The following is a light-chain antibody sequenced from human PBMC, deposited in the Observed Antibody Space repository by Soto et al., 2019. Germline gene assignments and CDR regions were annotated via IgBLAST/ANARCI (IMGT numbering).Light chain of an antibody. CDR3: QQYNTYSPYT. CDR2: DAS. J-gene: IGKJ2*01. Sequence: DIQMTQSPSTLSAPVGDRVTITCRASQSISSWLAWYQQKPGKAPKLLIYDASSLESGVPSRFSGSGSGTEFTLTISSLQPDDFATYYCQQYNTYSPYTLGQGTKLQI. CDR1: QSISSW. V-gene: IGKV1-5*01.